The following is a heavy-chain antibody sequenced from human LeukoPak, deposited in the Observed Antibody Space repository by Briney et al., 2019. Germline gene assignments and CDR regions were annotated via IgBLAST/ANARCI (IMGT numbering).Heavy chain of an antibody. D-gene: IGHD3-22*01. CDR3: ARLRYYYDSSGHSVFDY. V-gene: IGHV4-59*08. CDR2: IYYSGST. CDR1: GGSISSYY. Sequence: SETLSLTCTVSGGSISSYYWSWIRQPPGKGLEWIGYIYYSGSTNYNPSLKRRVTISVDTSKNQFSLKLSSVTAADTAVYYCARLRYYYDSSGHSVFDYWGQGTLVTVSS. J-gene: IGHJ4*02.